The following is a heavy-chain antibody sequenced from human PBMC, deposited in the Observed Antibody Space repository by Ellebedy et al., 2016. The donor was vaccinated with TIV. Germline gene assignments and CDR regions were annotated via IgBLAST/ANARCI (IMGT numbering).Heavy chain of an antibody. D-gene: IGHD1-26*01. J-gene: IGHJ3*02. CDR1: GFTFSSYG. V-gene: IGHV3-30*18. CDR3: AKSADSGSYHDAFDI. Sequence: GGSLRLSCAASGFTFSSYGMHWVRQAPGKGLEWVAVISYDGSNKYYADSVKGRFTISRDNSKNTLYVQMKSLRAEDTAVYYCAKSADSGSYHDAFDIWGQGTMVTVSS. CDR2: ISYDGSNK.